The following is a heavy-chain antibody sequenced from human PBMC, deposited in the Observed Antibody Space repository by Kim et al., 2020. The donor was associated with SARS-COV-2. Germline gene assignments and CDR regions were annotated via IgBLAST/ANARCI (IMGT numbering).Heavy chain of an antibody. J-gene: IGHJ4*02. CDR1: GFSFDNYW. CDR3: ARIGYSSSCTDY. V-gene: IGHV3-7*01. CDR2: IKQDGGQI. D-gene: IGHD6-13*01. Sequence: GGYLRLSCVASGFSFDNYWMSWVRQAPGKGLEWVANIKQDGGQIYYLDSLKGRFTISRDNAKNSVYLQLNSLRAEDTAVYYCARIGYSSSCTDYWGQGTL.